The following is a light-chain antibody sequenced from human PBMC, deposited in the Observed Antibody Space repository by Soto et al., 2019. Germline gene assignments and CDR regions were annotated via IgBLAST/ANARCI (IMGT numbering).Light chain of an antibody. Sequence: DIQMTQSPSMLSASVGDRVTIACRASQSIRRWLAWYQQKPGKAPKLLIFDASTLESGVPSRFSGRGSETEFTLTISSLQPDDFAVYYCQQRSNWLWTFGQGTKVDIK. V-gene: IGKV1-5*01. CDR3: QQRSNWLWT. CDR1: QSIRRW. CDR2: DAS. J-gene: IGKJ1*01.